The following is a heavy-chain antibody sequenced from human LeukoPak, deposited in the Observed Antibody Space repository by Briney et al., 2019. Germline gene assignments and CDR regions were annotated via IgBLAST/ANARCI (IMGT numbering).Heavy chain of an antibody. Sequence: SETLSLTCDVSGDSIISDYYWGWIRQPPGKGLGWIGTIYHTGSTYYTPSLKSRVTISVDTSKNQFSLKLTSVTAADTAVYYCARGSRFGQSHFDYWGQGTLVSVSS. D-gene: IGHD3-10*01. CDR2: IYHTGST. CDR1: GDSIISDYY. CDR3: ARGSRFGQSHFDY. V-gene: IGHV4-38-2*01. J-gene: IGHJ4*02.